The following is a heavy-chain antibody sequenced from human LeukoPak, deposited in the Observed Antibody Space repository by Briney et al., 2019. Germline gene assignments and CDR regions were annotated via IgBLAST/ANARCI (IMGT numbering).Heavy chain of an antibody. V-gene: IGHV3-74*01. J-gene: IGHJ4*02. CDR2: INSDGSST. CDR1: GFTFSSYW. D-gene: IGHD1-26*01. CDR3: VREDIVGAAGTDY. Sequence: QTGGSLRLSCAASGFTFSSYWMHWVRQAPGKGLLWVSRINSDGSSTSYADSVKGRFTISRDNAKNTLYLQMNSLRPEDTAVYYCVREDIVGAAGTDYWGQGTLVTVSS.